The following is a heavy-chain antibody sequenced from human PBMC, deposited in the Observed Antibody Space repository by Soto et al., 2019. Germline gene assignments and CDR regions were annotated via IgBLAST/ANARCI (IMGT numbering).Heavy chain of an antibody. CDR1: GGTFSSYA. Sequence: SVKVSCKASGGTFSSYAISWVRQAPGQGLEWMGGIIPIFGTANYAQKFQGRVTITADESTSTAYMELSSLRSEDTAVYYCVRALGSRFMEWPRFDPWGQGRLVTVSS. CDR3: VRALGSRFMEWPRFDP. D-gene: IGHD3-3*01. J-gene: IGHJ5*02. CDR2: IIPIFGTA. V-gene: IGHV1-69*13.